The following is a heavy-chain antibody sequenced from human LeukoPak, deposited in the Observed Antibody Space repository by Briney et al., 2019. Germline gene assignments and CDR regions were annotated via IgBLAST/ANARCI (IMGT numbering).Heavy chain of an antibody. CDR3: ARVLRYCSGGNCYSGGLGYMDV. J-gene: IGHJ6*03. D-gene: IGHD2-15*01. Sequence: PSETPSLTCTVSGVSISSYNYYWGWIRQAPGKGLEWVSSISRSGSTKYYADSVKGPFTISRDNAKNSLFLQMNSLRAEDTAVYYCARVLRYCSGGNCYSGGLGYMDVWGKGTTVTISS. V-gene: IGHV3-11*01. CDR2: ISRSGSTK. CDR1: GVSISSYNYY.